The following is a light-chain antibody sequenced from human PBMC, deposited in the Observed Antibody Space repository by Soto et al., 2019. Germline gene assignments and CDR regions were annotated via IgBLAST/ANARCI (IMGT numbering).Light chain of an antibody. CDR3: QQRSNWPPLT. J-gene: IGKJ4*01. Sequence: EIVLTQSPATLSLSPGERATLSCRASQSVSSYLAWYQQKPGQAPRLLIYDASNRATGIPARFSGSGSGKDFTLTISSLEPEDFGVYYCQQRSNWPPLTFGGGTKVEIK. CDR2: DAS. CDR1: QSVSSY. V-gene: IGKV3-11*01.